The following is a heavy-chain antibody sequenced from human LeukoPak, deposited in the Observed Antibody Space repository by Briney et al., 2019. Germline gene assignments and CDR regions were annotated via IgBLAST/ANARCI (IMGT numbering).Heavy chain of an antibody. Sequence: GRSLRLSCAASGFTFDDYAMHWVRQAPGKGLEWVSGISWNSGSIGYADSVKGRFTISRDNAKNSLYLQMNGLRAEDTALYYCAKTKLVVPAAFNYWGQGTLVTVSS. J-gene: IGHJ4*02. CDR1: GFTFDDYA. V-gene: IGHV3-9*01. CDR3: AKTKLVVPAAFNY. CDR2: ISWNSGSI. D-gene: IGHD2-2*01.